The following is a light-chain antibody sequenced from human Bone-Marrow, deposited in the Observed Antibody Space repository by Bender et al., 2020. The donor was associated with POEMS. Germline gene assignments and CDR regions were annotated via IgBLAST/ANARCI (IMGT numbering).Light chain of an antibody. Sequence: QSVLTQPPSASGTPGQRVTISCTGTSSDIGAYSYVSWYQQHPGKAPKLLIYDVSDRPSGISNRFSGSKSGITASLTISGLQAEDEADYYCSSYATRDVWLFGGGTTLTVL. CDR2: DVS. J-gene: IGLJ2*01. V-gene: IGLV2-14*03. CDR3: SSYATRDVWL. CDR1: SSDIGAYSY.